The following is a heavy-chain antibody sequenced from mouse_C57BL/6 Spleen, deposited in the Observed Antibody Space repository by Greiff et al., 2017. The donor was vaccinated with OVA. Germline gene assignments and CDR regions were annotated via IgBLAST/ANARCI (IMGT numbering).Heavy chain of an antibody. CDR3: ARGGIDGYSYWYFDV. CDR1: GYAFSSYW. J-gene: IGHJ1*03. D-gene: IGHD2-3*01. CDR2: IYPGDGDT. Sequence: QVQLQQSGAELVKPGASVKISCKASGYAFSSYWMNWVKQRPGKGLEWIGQIYPGDGDTNYNGKFKGKATLTADKSSSTAYMQLSSLTSEDSAVYFCARGGIDGYSYWYFDVWGTGTTVTVSS. V-gene: IGHV1-80*01.